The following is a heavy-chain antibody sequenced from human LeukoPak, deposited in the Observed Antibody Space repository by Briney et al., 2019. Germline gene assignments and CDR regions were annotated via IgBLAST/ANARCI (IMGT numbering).Heavy chain of an antibody. Sequence: ASVKVSCKASGYTFTGYGISWVRQPPGQGLERMGWISAYNGNTNFTQKLQGRVTMTTDTSTSTAYMDLMNLRSDDTDVYYCARDQAATNTQVRFCLDWGQGTLVTVSS. CDR2: ISAYNGNT. CDR3: ARDQAATNTQVRFCLD. J-gene: IGHJ4*02. D-gene: IGHD3-9*01. V-gene: IGHV1-18*01. CDR1: GYTFTGYG.